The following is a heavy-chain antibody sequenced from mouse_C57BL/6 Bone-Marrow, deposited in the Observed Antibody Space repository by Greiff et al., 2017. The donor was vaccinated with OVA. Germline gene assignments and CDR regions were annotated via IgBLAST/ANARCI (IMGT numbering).Heavy chain of an antibody. J-gene: IGHJ2*01. V-gene: IGHV5-17*01. D-gene: IGHD3-1*01. CDR2: ISSGSSTI. CDR1: GFTFSDYG. CDR3: ARGATPYYFDY. Sequence: EVKLVESGGGLVKPGGSLKLSCAASGFTFSDYGMHWVRQAPEKGLEWVAYISSGSSTIYYADTVKGRFTISRDNAKNTLFLQMTSLRSEDTAMYYCARGATPYYFDYWGQGTTRTVSS.